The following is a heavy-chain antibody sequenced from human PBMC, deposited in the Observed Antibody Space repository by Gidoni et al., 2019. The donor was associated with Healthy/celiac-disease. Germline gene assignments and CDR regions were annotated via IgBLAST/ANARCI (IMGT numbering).Heavy chain of an antibody. CDR3: ARDLSYRYGMDV. J-gene: IGHJ6*02. CDR2: IKQDGSEK. Sequence: EVQLVESGGGLVQPGGSLRLSCAASGFTFSSDWMSWVRQAPGKGLEWVANIKQDGSEKYYVDSVKGRFTISRDNAKNSLYLQMNSLRAEDTAVYYCARDLSYRYGMDVWGQGTKVTVSS. CDR1: GFTFSSDW. V-gene: IGHV3-7*01. D-gene: IGHD2-21*01.